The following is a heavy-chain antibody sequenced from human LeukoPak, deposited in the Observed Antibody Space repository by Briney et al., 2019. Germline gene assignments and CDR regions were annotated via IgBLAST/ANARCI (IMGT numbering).Heavy chain of an antibody. D-gene: IGHD6-13*01. CDR3: ARDPRAPAAGNYYYGMDV. CDR1: GFTFSSYA. V-gene: IGHV3-30*14. CDR2: ISYDGSNK. Sequence: PGGSLRLSCAASGFTFSSYAMHWVRQAPGKGLEWVAVISYDGSNKYYADSVKGRFTISRDNSKNTLYLQMNSLRAEDTAVYYCARDPRAPAAGNYYYGMDVWGQGTTVTVSS. J-gene: IGHJ6*02.